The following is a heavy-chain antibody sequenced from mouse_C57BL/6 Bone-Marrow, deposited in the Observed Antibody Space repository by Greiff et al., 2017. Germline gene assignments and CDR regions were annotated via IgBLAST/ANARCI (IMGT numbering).Heavy chain of an antibody. J-gene: IGHJ3*01. CDR1: GFTFTDYY. Sequence: EVHLVESGGGLVQPGGSLSLSCAASGFTFTDYYMSWVRQPPGKALEWLGFIRNKANGYTTEYSVSVKGRFTISRDNSQSILYLQMNARRAEDSATYYCARSLYGNYEGFAYWGQGTLVTVSA. CDR3: ARSLYGNYEGFAY. V-gene: IGHV7-3*01. D-gene: IGHD2-1*01. CDR2: IRNKANGYTT.